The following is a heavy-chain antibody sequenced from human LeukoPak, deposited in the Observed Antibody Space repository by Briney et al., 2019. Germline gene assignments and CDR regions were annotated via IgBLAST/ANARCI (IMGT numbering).Heavy chain of an antibody. D-gene: IGHD3-10*01. V-gene: IGHV4-34*01. J-gene: IGHJ4*02. Sequence: SETLSLTCAVYGGSFSGYYWSWIRQPPGKGLEWIGEINHSGSTNYNPSLKSRVTISVDTSKNQFSLKLTSVTAADTAVYYCARDTYYYGSGTYYFNYWGQGTLVTVSS. CDR1: GGSFSGYY. CDR2: INHSGST. CDR3: ARDTYYYGSGTYYFNY.